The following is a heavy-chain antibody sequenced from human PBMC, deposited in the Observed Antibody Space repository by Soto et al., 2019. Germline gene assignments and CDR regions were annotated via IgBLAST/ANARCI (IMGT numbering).Heavy chain of an antibody. D-gene: IGHD3-3*01. CDR3: ARGGRITIFGVVIIPYYYYYGMDV. J-gene: IGHJ6*02. CDR2: INHSGST. Sequence: PSETLSLTCAVYGGSFSGYYWSWIRQPPGKGLEWIGEINHSGSTNYNPSLKSRVTISVDTSKNQFSLKLSSVTAADTAVYYCARGGRITIFGVVIIPYYYYYGMDVWGQGTTVTVSS. CDR1: GGSFSGYY. V-gene: IGHV4-34*01.